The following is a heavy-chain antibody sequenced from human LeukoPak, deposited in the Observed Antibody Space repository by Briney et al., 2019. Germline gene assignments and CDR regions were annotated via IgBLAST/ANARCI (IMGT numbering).Heavy chain of an antibody. D-gene: IGHD3-22*01. V-gene: IGHV1-24*01. CDR2: FDPEDGET. Sequence: ASVKVSCKVSGYTLTELSMHWVRQAPGKGLEWMGGFDPEDGETIYAQKFQGRATMTEDTSTDTAYMELSSLRSEDTAVYYCATDARDHYYDSSGFDYWGQGTLVTVSS. CDR1: GYTLTELS. J-gene: IGHJ4*02. CDR3: ATDARDHYYDSSGFDY.